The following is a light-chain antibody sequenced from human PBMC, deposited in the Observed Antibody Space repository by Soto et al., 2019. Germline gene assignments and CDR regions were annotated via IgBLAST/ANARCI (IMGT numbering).Light chain of an antibody. V-gene: IGKV3-20*01. CDR1: QSISDNY. CDR3: QQHGTSSWT. Sequence: ENVLTQSPGTLSLSPGERATLSCRASQSISDNYLAWYQQKPGQAPRLLIYDASSRATGIPDRFSGSGSGTHFTLTISRLEPEDSAVYFCQQHGTSSWTFGQGTKVEIK. J-gene: IGKJ1*01. CDR2: DAS.